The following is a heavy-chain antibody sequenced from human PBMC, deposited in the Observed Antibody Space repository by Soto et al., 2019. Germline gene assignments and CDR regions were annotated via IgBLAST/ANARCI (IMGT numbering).Heavy chain of an antibody. CDR3: ARHLFRGGRYYHYYGRAF. D-gene: IGHD2-15*01. J-gene: IGHJ6*04. V-gene: IGHV1-69*13. Sequence: SVKVSCKASGGTFSSYAISWVRQAPGQGLEWMGGIIPIFGTANYAQKFQGRVTITADESTSTAYMELSSLRSEDTAVYYCARHLFRGGRYYHYYGRAFGGKGPTAPAPS. CDR2: IIPIFGTA. CDR1: GGTFSSYA.